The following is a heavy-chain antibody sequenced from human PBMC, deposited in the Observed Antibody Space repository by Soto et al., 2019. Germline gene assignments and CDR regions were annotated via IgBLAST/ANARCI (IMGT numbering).Heavy chain of an antibody. CDR2: IIPIFGTA. Sequence: QVQLVQSGAEVKKPGSSVKVSCKASGGTFSSYAISWVRQAPGQGLEWMGGIIPIFGTANYAQKFQGRVTITADKSASTAYMGLSSVSSEDTAVYYCATAPGYSGSWYQVGGGYYSSGMDFWGQGTTVTVSS. J-gene: IGHJ6*02. CDR1: GGTFSSYA. CDR3: ATAPGYSGSWYQVGGGYYSSGMDF. D-gene: IGHD6-13*01. V-gene: IGHV1-69*06.